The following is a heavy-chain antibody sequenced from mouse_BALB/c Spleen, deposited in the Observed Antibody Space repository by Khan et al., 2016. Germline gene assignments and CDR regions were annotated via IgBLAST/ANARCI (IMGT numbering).Heavy chain of an antibody. V-gene: IGHV1-9*01. CDR1: GYTFSSYW. CDR3: ARGVY. J-gene: IGHJ3*01. Sequence: QVQLQQSGAELMKPGASVKISCKATGYTFSSYWLEWVKERPGHGLEWIGEILPGSGSTNYHEKFRGKATFTAETSSNTADMQLSSLTSEDSAVYYCARGVYWGQGTLVTVSA. CDR2: ILPGSGST.